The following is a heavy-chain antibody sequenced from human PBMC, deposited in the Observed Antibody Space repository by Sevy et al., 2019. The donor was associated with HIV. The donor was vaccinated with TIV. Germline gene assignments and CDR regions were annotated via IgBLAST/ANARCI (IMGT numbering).Heavy chain of an antibody. CDR2: ISLSHHTI. V-gene: IGHV3-11*04. CDR1: GFPFSTYY. J-gene: IGHJ4*02. D-gene: IGHD1-26*01. CDR3: AREVGRGHDY. Sequence: GGSLRLSCAASGFPFSTYYMTWIRQAPGKGLEWLAYISLSHHTIYYADSVKGRFTISRDNAKNTLYLQMNSLRAEDTAVYYCAREVGRGHDYWGQGTLVTVSS.